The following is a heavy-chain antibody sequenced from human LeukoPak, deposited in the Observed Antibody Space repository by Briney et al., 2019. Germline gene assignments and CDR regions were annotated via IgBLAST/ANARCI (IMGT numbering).Heavy chain of an antibody. CDR2: IRYDGSNK. CDR1: GFTFSSYG. V-gene: IGHV3-30*02. Sequence: PGGSLRLSCAASGFTFSSYGMHWVRQAPGKGLEWVAFIRYDGSNKYYADSVKGRFTISRDNSKNTLYLQMNSLRAEDTAVYYCAKDSKLGYCSSTSCYTRVIYYYMDAWGKGTTVTVSS. D-gene: IGHD2-2*02. J-gene: IGHJ6*03. CDR3: AKDSKLGYCSSTSCYTRVIYYYMDA.